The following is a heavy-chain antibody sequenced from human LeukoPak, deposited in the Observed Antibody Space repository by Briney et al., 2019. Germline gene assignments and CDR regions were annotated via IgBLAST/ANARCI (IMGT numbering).Heavy chain of an antibody. CDR1: GYSFTTYW. Sequence: GESLKISCKGSGYSFTTYWIAWVRQMPGKGLEWMGIIFPSDSDIRYSPSFQGQVTISADKSISTAYLQWSSLKASDTAIYYCARHPPYSSNWYRLNWFDTWGQGTVVTVSS. D-gene: IGHD6-13*01. CDR3: ARHPPYSSNWYRLNWFDT. J-gene: IGHJ5*02. V-gene: IGHV5-51*01. CDR2: IFPSDSDI.